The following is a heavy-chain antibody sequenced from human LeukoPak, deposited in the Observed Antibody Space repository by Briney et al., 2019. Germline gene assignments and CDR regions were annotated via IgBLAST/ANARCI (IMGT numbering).Heavy chain of an antibody. Sequence: GRSLRLSCAASGFTFSSYGMHWVRQAPGKGLEWVAVISYDGSNKYYADSVKGRFTISRDNSKNTLYPQMNSLRAEDTAVYYCAKAFGSSWSLFHYWGQGTLVTVSS. CDR1: GFTFSSYG. D-gene: IGHD6-13*01. V-gene: IGHV3-30*18. CDR2: ISYDGSNK. CDR3: AKAFGSSWSLFHY. J-gene: IGHJ4*02.